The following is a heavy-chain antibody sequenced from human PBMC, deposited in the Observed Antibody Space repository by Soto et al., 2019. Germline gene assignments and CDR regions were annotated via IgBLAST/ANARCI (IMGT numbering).Heavy chain of an antibody. J-gene: IGHJ3*02. CDR1: GDSFISYA. CDR3: ARDEVDTTPEGAFDI. Sequence: SVKVSCKASGDSFISYAISWVRQAPGQGLEWMGGIIPIFGTANYAQKFQGRVTITADESTSTAYMELSSLRSEDTAVYYCARDEVDTTPEGAFDIWGQGTMVTVSS. D-gene: IGHD5-12*01. CDR2: IIPIFGTA. V-gene: IGHV1-69*01.